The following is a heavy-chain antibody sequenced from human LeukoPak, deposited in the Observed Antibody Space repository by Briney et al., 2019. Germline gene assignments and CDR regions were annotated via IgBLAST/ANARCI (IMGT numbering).Heavy chain of an antibody. Sequence: GGSLRFSCAASGFTFSNAWMSWVRQAPGNGLEWVSAISGSGSTYYADSVKGRFTISRDNPKNTPYLQMNSLRAEDTAVYYCAKGVTISTTGSIAVAGIDYWGQGTLVTVSS. V-gene: IGHV3-23*01. D-gene: IGHD6-19*01. CDR3: AKGVTISTTGSIAVAGIDY. CDR2: ISGSGST. J-gene: IGHJ4*02. CDR1: GFTFSNAW.